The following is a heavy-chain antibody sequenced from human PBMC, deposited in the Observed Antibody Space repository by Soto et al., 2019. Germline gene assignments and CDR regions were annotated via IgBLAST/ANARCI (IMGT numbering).Heavy chain of an antibody. CDR1: GGSISSSSYY. V-gene: IGHV4-39*01. CDR2: IYYSGST. Sequence: PSETLSLTCTVSGGSISSSSYYWGWIRQPPGKGLEWIGSIYYSGSTYYNPSLKSRVTISVDTSKNQFSLKLSSVTAADTAVYYCARHRRGSGWYYFDYWGQGTLVTVSS. J-gene: IGHJ4*02. D-gene: IGHD6-19*01. CDR3: ARHRRGSGWYYFDY.